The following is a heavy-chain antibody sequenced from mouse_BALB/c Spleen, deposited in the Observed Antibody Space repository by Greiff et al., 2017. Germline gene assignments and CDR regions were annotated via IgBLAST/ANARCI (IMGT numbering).Heavy chain of an antibody. CDR3: VRPLAY. CDR2: IWTGGGT. Sequence: VQLVESGPGLVAPSQSLSITCTVSGFSLTSYDISWIRQPPGKGLEWLGVIWTGGGTNYNSAFMSRLSISKDNSKSQVFLKMNSLQTDDTAIYYCVRPLAYWGQGTLVTVSA. J-gene: IGHJ3*01. V-gene: IGHV2-9-2*01. CDR1: GFSLTSYD.